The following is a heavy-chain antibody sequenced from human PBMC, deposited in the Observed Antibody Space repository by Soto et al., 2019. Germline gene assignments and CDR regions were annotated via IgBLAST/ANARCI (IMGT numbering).Heavy chain of an antibody. CDR2: IYYSGST. CDR1: GGSISSYY. V-gene: IGHV4-59*01. J-gene: IGHJ4*02. Sequence: SETLSLTCTVSGGSISSYYWSWIRQPPGKGLEWIGYIYYSGSTNYNPSLKSRVTISVDTSKNQFPLKLSSVTAADTAVYYCARVQDRFDYWGQGTLVTVSS. CDR3: ARVQDRFDY.